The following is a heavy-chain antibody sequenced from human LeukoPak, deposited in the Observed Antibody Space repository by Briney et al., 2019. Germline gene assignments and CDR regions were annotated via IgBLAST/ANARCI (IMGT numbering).Heavy chain of an antibody. J-gene: IGHJ4*02. D-gene: IGHD3-22*01. Sequence: SETLSLTCAVSGASISSYYWSWIRQPAGKGLEWIGRIYTSGSTNYNPSLKSRVTMSVDTSKNQFSLKLSSVTAADTAVYYCARDRYYYDSSGYYRLDYWGQGTLVTVSS. V-gene: IGHV4-4*07. CDR3: ARDRYYYDSSGYYRLDY. CDR2: IYTSGST. CDR1: GASISSYY.